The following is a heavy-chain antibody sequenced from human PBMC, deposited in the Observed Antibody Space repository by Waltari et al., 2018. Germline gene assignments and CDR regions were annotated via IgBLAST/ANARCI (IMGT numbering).Heavy chain of an antibody. CDR2: IKQDGSEK. Sequence: EVQLVESGGGLVQPGGSLRLSCAASGFPFSSYWLSWVRQAPGKGLEWVANIKQDGSEKYYVDSVKGRFTISRDNAKNSLYLQMNSLRAEDTAVYYCARDLGATSAFDIWGQGTMVTVSS. CDR1: GFPFSSYW. CDR3: ARDLGATSAFDI. V-gene: IGHV3-7*01. D-gene: IGHD1-26*01. J-gene: IGHJ3*02.